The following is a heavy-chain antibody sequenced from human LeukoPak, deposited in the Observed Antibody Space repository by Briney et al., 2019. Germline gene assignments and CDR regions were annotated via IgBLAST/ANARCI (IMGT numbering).Heavy chain of an antibody. CDR1: GGSISSDDYY. D-gene: IGHD3-10*01. CDR2: IYYSGST. V-gene: IGHV4-30-4*01. Sequence: SQTLSLTCTVSGGSISSDDYYWSWIRQPPGKGLEWIGYIYYSGSTYYNPSLKSRVTISVDTSKNQFSLKLSSVTAADTAVYYCARGVYYYGSGRFDPWGQGTLVTVSS. J-gene: IGHJ5*02. CDR3: ARGVYYYGSGRFDP.